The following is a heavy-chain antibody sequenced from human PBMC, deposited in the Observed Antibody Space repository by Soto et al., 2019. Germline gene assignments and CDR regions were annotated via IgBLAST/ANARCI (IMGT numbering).Heavy chain of an antibody. D-gene: IGHD6-6*01. Sequence: PGESLKISCKGSGYSFTSYWIGWVRQMPGKGLEWMGIIYPGDSDTRYSPSFQGQVTISADKSISTAYLQWSSLKASDTAMYYCARASNSVYYYYGMDVWGQGTTVTVSS. CDR1: GYSFTSYW. CDR2: IYPGDSDT. V-gene: IGHV5-51*01. CDR3: ARASNSVYYYYGMDV. J-gene: IGHJ6*02.